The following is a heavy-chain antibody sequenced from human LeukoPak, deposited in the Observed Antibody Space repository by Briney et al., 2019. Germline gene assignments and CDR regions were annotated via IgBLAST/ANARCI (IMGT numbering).Heavy chain of an antibody. V-gene: IGHV4-30-4*01. D-gene: IGHD6-13*01. CDR3: ARVRAAAGLDY. J-gene: IGHJ4*02. CDR1: GGSISSGDYY. Sequence: KSSETLSLTCTVSGGSISSGDYYWSWIRERPGKDLEWIGYIYYSGSTYYNPSLKSRVTISVDTSKNQFSLKLSSVTAADTAVYYCARVRAAAGLDYWGQGTLVTVSS. CDR2: IYYSGST.